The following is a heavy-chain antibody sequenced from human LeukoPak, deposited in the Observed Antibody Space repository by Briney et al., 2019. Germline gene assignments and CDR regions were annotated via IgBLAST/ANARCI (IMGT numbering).Heavy chain of an antibody. CDR3: ARWEGGSYYDFDY. CDR2: INHSGST. Sequence: SETLSLTCTVSGGSISSSSYYWSWIRQPPGKGLEWIGEINHSGSTNYNPSLKSRVTISVDTSKNQFSLKLSSVTAADTAVYYCARWEGGSYYDFDYWGQGTLVTVSS. J-gene: IGHJ4*02. D-gene: IGHD1-26*01. CDR1: GGSISSSSYY. V-gene: IGHV4-39*07.